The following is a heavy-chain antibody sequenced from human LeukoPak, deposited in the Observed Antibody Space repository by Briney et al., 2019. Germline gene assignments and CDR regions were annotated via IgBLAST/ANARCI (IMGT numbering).Heavy chain of an antibody. Sequence: TGGSLRLSCAASGFTFSSYGMHWVRQAPGKGLEWVAFIRYDGSNKYYADSVKGRFTISRDNSKNTLYLQMNSLRAEDTAVYYCAKWESTNFDYWGQGTLVTVSS. CDR2: IRYDGSNK. CDR3: AKWESTNFDY. CDR1: GFTFSSYG. D-gene: IGHD5-24*01. V-gene: IGHV3-30*02. J-gene: IGHJ4*02.